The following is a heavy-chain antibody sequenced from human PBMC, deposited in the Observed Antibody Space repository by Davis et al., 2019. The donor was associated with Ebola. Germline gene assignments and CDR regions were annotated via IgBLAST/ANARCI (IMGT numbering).Heavy chain of an antibody. CDR1: GYTFPNNY. Sequence: ASVQVSCKASGYTFPNNYLHWVRQAPGQGLEWMGIINPSGGGATTYAQKFQGRVTITADKSTSTAYMELSSLRSEDTAVYYCARADCSSTSCYALLGNWFDPWGQGTLVTVSS. CDR3: ARADCSSTSCYALLGNWFDP. V-gene: IGHV1-46*01. D-gene: IGHD2-2*01. J-gene: IGHJ5*02. CDR2: INPSGGGAT.